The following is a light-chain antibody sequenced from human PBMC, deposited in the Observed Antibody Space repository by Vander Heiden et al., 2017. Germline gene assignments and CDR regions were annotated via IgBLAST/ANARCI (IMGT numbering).Light chain of an antibody. CDR1: TGAVATGHY. V-gene: IGLV7-46*01. CDR3: LLSYTTTYVV. J-gene: IGLJ2*01. CDR2: DTS. Sequence: QAVVTQEPPLTVSPGGTVTLTCGSSTGAVATGHYPYWFQQKPGQAPRTLIYDTSIKHSWTPARFSGSLLGGKAALTLSGAQPEDEAEYYCLLSYTTTYVVFGGGTKLTVL.